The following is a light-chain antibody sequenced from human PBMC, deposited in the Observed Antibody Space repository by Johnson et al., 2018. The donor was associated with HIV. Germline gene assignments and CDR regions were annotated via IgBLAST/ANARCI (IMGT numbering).Light chain of an antibody. Sequence: QSVLTQPPSVSAAPGQKVTISCSVSSSNIGNNYVSWYQQLPGTAPKLLIYDNNKRPSGIPDRFSGSKSGTSATLGITGLQTGDEADYYCGTWDSSLSAEVFGTGTNVTVL. V-gene: IGLV1-51*01. J-gene: IGLJ1*01. CDR2: DNN. CDR3: GTWDSSLSAEV. CDR1: SSNIGNNY.